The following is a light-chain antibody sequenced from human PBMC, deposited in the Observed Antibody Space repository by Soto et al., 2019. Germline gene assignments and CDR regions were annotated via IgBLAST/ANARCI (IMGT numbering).Light chain of an antibody. CDR3: SSYISSSTL. CDR2: EVT. V-gene: IGLV2-14*01. Sequence: QSALTQPASVSGSPGQSITISCTGSTSDVADYNYVSWYQQHPGKAPKLMIYEVTNRPSGVSDRFSGSKSGNTASLTISGVQAEDVADYYCSSYISSSTLFGGGTKLTVL. J-gene: IGLJ2*01. CDR1: TSDVADYNY.